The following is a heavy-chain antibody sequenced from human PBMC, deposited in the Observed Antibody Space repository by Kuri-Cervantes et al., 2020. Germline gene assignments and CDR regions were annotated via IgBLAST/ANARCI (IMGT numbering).Heavy chain of an antibody. CDR2: MNPNSGGA. CDR1: GYTFTGYN. J-gene: IGHJ6*02. D-gene: IGHD5-12*01. V-gene: IGHV1-2*02. CDR3: ARGRRGYSGYDSYFWYYYYGMDV. Sequence: ASVKVSCKASGYTFTGYNLHWVRQATGEGLEWMGWMNPNSGGANYAQKYQGRVTMTRDTSISTAYMELSRLRSDDTAVYYCARGRRGYSGYDSYFWYYYYGMDVWGQGTTVTVSS.